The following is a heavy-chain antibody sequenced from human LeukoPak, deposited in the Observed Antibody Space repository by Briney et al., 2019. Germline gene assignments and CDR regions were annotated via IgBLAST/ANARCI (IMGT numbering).Heavy chain of an antibody. J-gene: IGHJ6*02. CDR2: IYSGGST. CDR3: AREPQPPITIFGVVNGDGMDV. Sequence: GGSLRLSCAASGFTVSSNYMSWVRQAPGKGLEWVSVIYSGGSTYYPDSVKGRFTISRDNSKNTLYLQMNSLRAEDTAVYYCAREPQPPITIFGVVNGDGMDVWGQGTTVTVSS. V-gene: IGHV3-53*01. D-gene: IGHD3-3*01. CDR1: GFTVSSNY.